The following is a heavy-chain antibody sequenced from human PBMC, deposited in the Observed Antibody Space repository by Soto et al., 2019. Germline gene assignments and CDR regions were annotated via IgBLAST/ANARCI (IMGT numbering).Heavy chain of an antibody. Sequence: QVHLVQSGAEVKKPGASVKVSCKASGYTFTSYGITWVRQAPGQGLEWMGWISAHNGNTDYAQKLQGRVIVTRDTSTSTAYMELRSLIYDDTAVYYCARGRYGDYWGQGALVTVSS. CDR2: ISAHNGNT. CDR1: GYTFTSYG. J-gene: IGHJ4*02. D-gene: IGHD1-1*01. CDR3: ARGRYGDY. V-gene: IGHV1-18*01.